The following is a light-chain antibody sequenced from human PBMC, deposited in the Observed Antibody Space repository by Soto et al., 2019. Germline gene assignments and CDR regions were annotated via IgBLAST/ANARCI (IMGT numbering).Light chain of an antibody. CDR2: AVN. J-gene: IGLJ1*01. V-gene: IGLV2-8*01. Sequence: QSALTQPPSASGSPGQSVTISCTGTSSDVGGYNYVSWYQQHLGKAPKLMIYAVNKRPSGVPDRFSGSKSGNTASLTVSGLQAEDEADYYCASYAGSDNYVFGTGTKLTVL. CDR3: ASYAGSDNYV. CDR1: SSDVGGYNY.